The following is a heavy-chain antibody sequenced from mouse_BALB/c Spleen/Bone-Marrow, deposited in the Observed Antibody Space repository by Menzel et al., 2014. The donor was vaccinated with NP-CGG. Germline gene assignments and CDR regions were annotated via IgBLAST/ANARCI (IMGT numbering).Heavy chain of an antibody. V-gene: IGHV1S81*02. CDR2: INPSNGRT. CDR3: ARRATTVVATDY. D-gene: IGHD1-1*01. CDR1: GYTFTSYW. Sequence: VKLQESGAELVKPGASVKLSCKASGYTFTSYWMHWVKQRPGQGLEWIGEINPSNGRTNYNEKFKSKATLTVDKSSSTAYMQLSSLTSEVSAVYYCARRATTVVATDYWGQGTTLTVSS. J-gene: IGHJ2*01.